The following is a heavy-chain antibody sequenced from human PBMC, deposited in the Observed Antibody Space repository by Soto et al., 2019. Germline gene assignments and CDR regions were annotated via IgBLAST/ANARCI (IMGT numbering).Heavy chain of an antibody. V-gene: IGHV4-61*01. CDR2: IYYSGST. CDR1: GGSVSSGSYY. Sequence: QVQLQESGPGLVKPSETLSLTCTVSGGSVSSGSYYWSWIRQPPGKGLEWIGYIYYSGSTNYNPSLKSRVTISVDTSNNQFALKLSSVPAADAAVYYCARGVPYSYGYVSWFDPWGHGTLVTVSS. J-gene: IGHJ5*02. CDR3: ARGVPYSYGYVSWFDP. D-gene: IGHD5-18*01.